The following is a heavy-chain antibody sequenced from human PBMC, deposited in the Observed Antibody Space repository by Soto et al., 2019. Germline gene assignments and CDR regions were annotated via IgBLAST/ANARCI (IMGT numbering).Heavy chain of an antibody. J-gene: IGHJ4*02. CDR1: GGSISDDY. CDR2: ISHSGST. D-gene: IGHD1-20*01. CDR3: ARGTRALITSFFAY. Sequence: SETLSLTCTVSGGSISDDYWSWIRQPPGKGLEWIGHISHSGSTNYNPSLRGRVIISLHTSKSQFSLSLRSATAADTATYYCARGTRALITSFFAYWGQGIPVTVSS. V-gene: IGHV4-59*03.